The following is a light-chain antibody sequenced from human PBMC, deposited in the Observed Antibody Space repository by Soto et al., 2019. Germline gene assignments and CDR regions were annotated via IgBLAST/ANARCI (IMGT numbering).Light chain of an antibody. Sequence: DIVMTQSPLSLPVTPGEPASISCRSSQSLLHSNGYNYLDWYLQKPGQSPQLLIYLGSNRASGVPDRFSGSGSGTDFTLKIRRVEAEDVGVYHCMQDLQTLIFTLGPGTKVDIK. J-gene: IGKJ3*01. CDR2: LGS. V-gene: IGKV2-28*01. CDR1: QSLLHSNGYNY. CDR3: MQDLQTLIFT.